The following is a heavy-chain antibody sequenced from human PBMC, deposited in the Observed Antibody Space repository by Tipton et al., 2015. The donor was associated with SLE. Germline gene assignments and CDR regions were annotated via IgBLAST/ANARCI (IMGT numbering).Heavy chain of an antibody. CDR2: IRSKANSYAP. V-gene: IGHV3-73*01. Sequence: SLRLSCAASGFTFSGSAMHWVRQASGKGVAWVGRIRSKANSYAPAYAASVKGRFTISSDDSKNTAYLQMNSRKAEGAAVYYCTRRWGGNWFDPWGRGTLVTVSS. D-gene: IGHD3-16*01. CDR1: GFTFSGSA. CDR3: TRRWGGNWFDP. J-gene: IGHJ5*02.